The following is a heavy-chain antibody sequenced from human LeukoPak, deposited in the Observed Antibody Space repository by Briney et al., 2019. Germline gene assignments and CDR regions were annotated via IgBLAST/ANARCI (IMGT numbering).Heavy chain of an antibody. Sequence: SETVSLTCSVSGGSITTYYWSWIPQPPGKGLEWIGYICNSGNTNYNPSLKSRVTVSVDTSKNQFSLKLSSVTAADTAVYYCARHHGGTYPGLFDYWGQGSLVTVSS. J-gene: IGHJ4*02. D-gene: IGHD2-15*01. CDR1: GGSITTYY. V-gene: IGHV4-59*08. CDR2: ICNSGNT. CDR3: ARHHGGTYPGLFDY.